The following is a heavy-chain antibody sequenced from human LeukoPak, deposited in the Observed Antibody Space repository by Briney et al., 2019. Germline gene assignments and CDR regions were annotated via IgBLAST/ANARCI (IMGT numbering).Heavy chain of an antibody. CDR3: AKDRTVIMAALRLGRKYYFDY. CDR1: GFTFSSYA. J-gene: IGHJ4*02. D-gene: IGHD3-3*01. V-gene: IGHV3-23*01. Sequence: GGSLRLSCAASGFTFSSYAMSWVRRAPGKGLEWVSAISGSGGSTYYADSVKGRFTISRDNSKNTQYLQMNSLRAEDTAVYYCAKDRTVIMAALRLGRKYYFDYWGQGTLVTVSS. CDR2: ISGSGGST.